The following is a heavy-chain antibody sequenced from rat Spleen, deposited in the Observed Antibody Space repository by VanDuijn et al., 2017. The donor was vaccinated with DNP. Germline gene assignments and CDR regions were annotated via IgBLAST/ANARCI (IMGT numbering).Heavy chain of an antibody. CDR3: ARRRLPYWYFDF. V-gene: IGHV5-25*01. CDR2: ITYDGGNT. Sequence: EVQLVESGGGLVQPGRSLKLSCAASGFTFSDFYMAWVRQAPTKGLEWVAYITYDGGNTYYRDSVKGRFTISRDNAKSTLYLQMNSLKSEDTATYYCARRRLPYWYFDFWGPGTMVTVSS. J-gene: IGHJ1*01. CDR1: GFTFSDFY. D-gene: IGHD1-4*01.